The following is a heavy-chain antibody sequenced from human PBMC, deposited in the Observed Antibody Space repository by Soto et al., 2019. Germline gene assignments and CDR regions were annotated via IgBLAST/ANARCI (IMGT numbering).Heavy chain of an antibody. V-gene: IGHV4-61*01. CDR2: IYYSGST. D-gene: IGHD3-3*01. J-gene: IGHJ6*02. CDR1: GGSVRSGSYY. Sequence: SATLSLTCTVSGGSVRSGSYYWSWIRQPPGKGLEWIGYIYYSGSTNYNPSLKSRVTISVDTSKNQFSLKLSSVTAADTAVYYCARGRLITIFGVVPPPYGMDVWGQGTTVTVSS. CDR3: ARGRLITIFGVVPPPYGMDV.